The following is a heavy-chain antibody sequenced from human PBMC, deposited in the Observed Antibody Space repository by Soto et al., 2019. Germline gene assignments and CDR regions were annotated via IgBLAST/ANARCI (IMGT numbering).Heavy chain of an antibody. Sequence: HHGGSMRLSCAASGFTFNSYAMSWVRQAPGKGLEWVSAISGSGVSTYYADSVKGRFTISRDNSKNTLYLQMNSLRAEDTAVYYCAKSPGMYYYDSSGYYHYDYWGQGTLVTVSS. CDR2: ISGSGVST. CDR3: AKSPGMYYYDSSGYYHYDY. D-gene: IGHD3-22*01. CDR1: GFTFNSYA. J-gene: IGHJ4*02. V-gene: IGHV3-23*01.